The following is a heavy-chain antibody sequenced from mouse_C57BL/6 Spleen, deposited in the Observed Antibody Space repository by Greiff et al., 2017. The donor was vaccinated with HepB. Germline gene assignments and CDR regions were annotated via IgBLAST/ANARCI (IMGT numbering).Heavy chain of an antibody. CDR2: IYPGDGDT. CDR1: GYAFSSYW. D-gene: IGHD4-1*02. V-gene: IGHV1-80*01. J-gene: IGHJ3*01. Sequence: VQLQQSGAELVKPGASVKISCKASGYAFSSYWMNWVKQRPGKGLEWIGQIYPGDGDTNYNGKFKGKATLTADKSSSTAYMQLSSLTSEDSAVYFGARSSPQLVAWFAYWGQGTLVTVSA. CDR3: ARSSPQLVAWFAY.